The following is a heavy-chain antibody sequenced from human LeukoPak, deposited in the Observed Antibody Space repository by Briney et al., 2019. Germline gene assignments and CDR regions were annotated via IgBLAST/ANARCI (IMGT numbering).Heavy chain of an antibody. D-gene: IGHD3-3*01. Sequence: PGGSLRLSCAASGFTFVSYVMHWVRQPPGKALEWVASIQYDGSNEYYADSVKGRFSISRDNSKNTLDLQMNSLRAEDTAVYYCVKDFWSGYYPAGYFDYWGQGTLVTVSS. CDR2: IQYDGSNE. V-gene: IGHV3-30*02. J-gene: IGHJ4*02. CDR1: GFTFVSYV. CDR3: VKDFWSGYYPAGYFDY.